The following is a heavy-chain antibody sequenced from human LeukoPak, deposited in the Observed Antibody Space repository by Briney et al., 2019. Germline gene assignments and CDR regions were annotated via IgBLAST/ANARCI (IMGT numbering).Heavy chain of an antibody. CDR2: ISGSGGST. CDR1: GFTFSSYA. V-gene: IGHV3-23*01. J-gene: IGHJ4*02. Sequence: GGSLRLSCAASGFTFSSYAMSWVRQAPGKGLEWVSAISGSGGSTYYADSVKGRFTISRDNSKNTLYLQMNSLRAEDAAVYYCAKGVVVRGYYFDYWGQGTLVTVSS. D-gene: IGHD3-10*01. CDR3: AKGVVVRGYYFDY.